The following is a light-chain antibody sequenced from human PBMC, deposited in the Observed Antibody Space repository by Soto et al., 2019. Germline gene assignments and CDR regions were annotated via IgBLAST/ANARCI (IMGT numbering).Light chain of an antibody. CDR2: GAS. V-gene: IGKV1-12*01. Sequence: DIQMTQSRSFVSASVGDRVTITCRASQGISRCLAWYQQRPGKAPELLIYGASSLQRGVPSRFSHSGSGTDFTLTISSLQPEDFATYYCQQANSAPRTFGQGTRLEIK. J-gene: IGKJ5*01. CDR3: QQANSAPRT. CDR1: QGISRC.